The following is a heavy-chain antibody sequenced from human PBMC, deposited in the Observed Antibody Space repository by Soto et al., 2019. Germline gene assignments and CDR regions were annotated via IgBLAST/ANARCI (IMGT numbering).Heavy chain of an antibody. V-gene: IGHV1-3*01. J-gene: IGHJ4*02. Sequence: QVQLVQSGAEVKKPGASVKVSCKASGYTFTSYAMHWVRQAPGQRLEWMGWINAGNGNTKYSQKCQGRVTITRDTAASTAYMELSSLRSEDTAVYYCAREHGGNPDSWGQGTLVTVSS. CDR2: INAGNGNT. CDR1: GYTFTSYA. CDR3: AREHGGNPDS. D-gene: IGHD2-15*01.